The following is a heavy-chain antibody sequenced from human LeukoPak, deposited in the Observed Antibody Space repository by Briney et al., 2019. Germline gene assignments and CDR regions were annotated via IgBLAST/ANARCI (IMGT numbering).Heavy chain of an antibody. CDR3: ARISLRAAGDY. D-gene: IGHD6-13*01. J-gene: IGHJ4*02. CDR1: GGSFSGYY. Sequence: SETLSLTCAVYGGSFSGYYWSWIRQPPGKGLEWIGEINHSGSTNYNPSLKSRVTISVDTSKNQFSLKLSSVTAADTAVYYCARISLRAAGDYWGQGTLVTVSS. CDR2: INHSGST. V-gene: IGHV4-34*01.